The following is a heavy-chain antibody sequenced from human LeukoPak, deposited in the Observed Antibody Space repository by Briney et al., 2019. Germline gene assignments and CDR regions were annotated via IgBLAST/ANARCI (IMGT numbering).Heavy chain of an antibody. V-gene: IGHV4-39*07. Sequence: SETLSLTCTVSGASISTSRDYWGWIRQPPGKGLEWIGSIYYIGDTYYNPSLKSRVTMSLDMSKNQFSLKLNSVTAADTAVYYCARESNYHGSGTGWFDPWGQGTLVTVSS. CDR2: IYYIGDT. J-gene: IGHJ5*02. CDR1: GASISTSRDY. D-gene: IGHD3-10*01. CDR3: ARESNYHGSGTGWFDP.